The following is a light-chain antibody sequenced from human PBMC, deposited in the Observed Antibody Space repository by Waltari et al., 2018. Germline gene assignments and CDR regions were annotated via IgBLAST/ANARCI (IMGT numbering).Light chain of an antibody. J-gene: IGKJ2*01. Sequence: DIVMTQSPDSLTVSLGERATINCKSSQNLLFRSTNKNYLAWYQQKPGQPPKLLFYWASTRESGVPDRVSGSGSGTDFTLTISSLQAEDVAVYYCQQYFSVPETFGQGTKLEIK. V-gene: IGKV4-1*01. CDR1: QNLLFRSTNKNY. CDR2: WAS. CDR3: QQYFSVPET.